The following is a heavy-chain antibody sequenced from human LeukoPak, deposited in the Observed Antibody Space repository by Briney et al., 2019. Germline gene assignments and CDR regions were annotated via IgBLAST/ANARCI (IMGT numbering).Heavy chain of an antibody. CDR2: INPSGGST. CDR3: ARDLRADAFDI. J-gene: IGHJ3*02. Sequence: ASVKVSCKASGYTFTSYYIHWVRQAPGQGLEWMGIINPSGGSTSYAQKFQGRVTMTTDTSTSTAYMELRSLRSDDTAVYYCARDLRADAFDIWGQGTMVTVSS. V-gene: IGHV1-46*01. CDR1: GYTFTSYY.